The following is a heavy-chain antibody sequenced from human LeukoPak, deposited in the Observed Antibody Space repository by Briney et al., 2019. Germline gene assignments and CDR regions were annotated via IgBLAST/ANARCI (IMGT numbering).Heavy chain of an antibody. D-gene: IGHD6-19*01. CDR3: ARVFDSSGFYFDY. CDR2: IYPGDSDT. Sequence: GESLKISCKGSGYSFTSDWIGWVRQMPGKGLEWMGIIYPGDSDTRYSPSFQGQVTISADKSISTAYLQWSSLKASDTAMYYCARVFDSSGFYFDYWGQGTLVTVSS. CDR1: GYSFTSDW. J-gene: IGHJ4*02. V-gene: IGHV5-51*01.